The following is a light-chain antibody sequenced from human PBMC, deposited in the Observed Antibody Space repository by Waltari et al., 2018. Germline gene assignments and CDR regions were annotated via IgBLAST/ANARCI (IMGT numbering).Light chain of an antibody. Sequence: SYELTQPPSMSVSPGQTAKITCSGDKLAQKYVSWYQPKPGQSPVLVIYEDTRRPSGIPERFSGSNSGNTATLTISGTQAVDEADYYCQAWDSAVVFGRGTKLTVL. V-gene: IGLV3-1*01. CDR1: KLAQKY. CDR3: QAWDSAVV. CDR2: EDT. J-gene: IGLJ2*01.